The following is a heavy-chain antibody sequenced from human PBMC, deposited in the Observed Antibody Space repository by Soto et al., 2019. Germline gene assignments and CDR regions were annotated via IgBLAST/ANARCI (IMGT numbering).Heavy chain of an antibody. CDR3: ASKIMVMLGSGFDI. CDR1: GISFSTTW. D-gene: IGHD2-21*01. V-gene: IGHV5-51*01. CDR2: IYPGDSNA. Sequence: XDSLKVSCQCSGISFSTTWIGLVLQMPGKGLEHMGLIYPGDSNAIYSPSFQGQVTISVDKSISTAYLQWSGLKASDTAMYYCASKIMVMLGSGFDIWGQGTMVTVSS. J-gene: IGHJ3*02.